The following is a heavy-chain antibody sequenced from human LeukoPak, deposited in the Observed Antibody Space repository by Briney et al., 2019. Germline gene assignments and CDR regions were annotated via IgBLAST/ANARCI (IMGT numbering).Heavy chain of an antibody. CDR1: GLTFSDYH. CDR2: ISDNGRTK. D-gene: IGHD6-19*01. CDR3: ARGMSSGSRYGFDP. J-gene: IGHJ5*02. Sequence: GGSLRLSCAASGLTFSDYHMSWIRQAPGKGLEWVSHISDNGRTKYYANSVQGRFTVSRDNAKNSLYLQMNSLRAEDTAVYYCARGMSSGSRYGFDPWGQGNLVTVSS. V-gene: IGHV3-11*04.